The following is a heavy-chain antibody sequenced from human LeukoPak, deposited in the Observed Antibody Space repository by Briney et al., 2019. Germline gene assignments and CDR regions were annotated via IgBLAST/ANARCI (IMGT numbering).Heavy chain of an antibody. Sequence: GGSLRLSCAASGFTFSSYGMHWVRQAPGKGLEWVAGICYDGSNKYYADSVKGRFTISRDNSKNTLYLQMNSLRAEDTAVYYCARDSSGPMWFDPWGQGTLVTVSS. CDR1: GFTFSSYG. V-gene: IGHV3-33*01. J-gene: IGHJ5*02. CDR2: ICYDGSNK. D-gene: IGHD3-22*01. CDR3: ARDSSGPMWFDP.